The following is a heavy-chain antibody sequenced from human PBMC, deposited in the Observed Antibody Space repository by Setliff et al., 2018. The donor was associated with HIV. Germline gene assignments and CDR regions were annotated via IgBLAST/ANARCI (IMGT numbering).Heavy chain of an antibody. CDR3: AREEIQWFGGRGTAQY. J-gene: IGHJ4*02. CDR1: GFTFDDNT. Sequence: GGTLRLSCSPSGFTFDDNTVSWVRKAPAKGLEWVSALDGSSGYIYYADTVKGLFTISRDHAKNLLYLQMNSLRAEDTAVYYCAREEIQWFGGRGTAQYWGQGTLVTVSS. D-gene: IGHD3-10*01. CDR2: LDGSSGYI. V-gene: IGHV3-21*01.